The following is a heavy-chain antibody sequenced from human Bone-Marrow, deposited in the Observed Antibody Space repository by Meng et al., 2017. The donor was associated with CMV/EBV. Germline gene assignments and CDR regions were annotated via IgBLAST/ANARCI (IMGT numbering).Heavy chain of an antibody. V-gene: IGHV3-20*04. D-gene: IGHD3-3*01. CDR1: GFTFDDYG. Sequence: GGSLRLSCAASGFTFDDYGMSWVRQVPGKGLEWVSGIIWNGAGTSYADSVKGRFTISRDNAKNSLYLQMNSLRTDDTAVYYCARVDGDFWSGYFCDYWGQGTLVTVSS. J-gene: IGHJ4*02. CDR2: IIWNGAGT. CDR3: ARVDGDFWSGYFCDY.